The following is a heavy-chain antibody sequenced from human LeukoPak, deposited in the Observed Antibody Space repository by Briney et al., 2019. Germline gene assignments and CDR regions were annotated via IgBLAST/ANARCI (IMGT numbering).Heavy chain of an antibody. CDR3: ARKTGIFDY. CDR1: GFTFSSYS. J-gene: IGHJ4*02. D-gene: IGHD3-10*01. CDR2: ISSSSSTI. Sequence: GGSLRLSCAASGFTFSSYSMNWVRQAPGKGLEWVSYISSSSSTIYYADSVKGRFTISRDNAKNSLYLQMNSLRAEDTAVYYCARKTGIFDYWGQGTLVTVSS. V-gene: IGHV3-48*01.